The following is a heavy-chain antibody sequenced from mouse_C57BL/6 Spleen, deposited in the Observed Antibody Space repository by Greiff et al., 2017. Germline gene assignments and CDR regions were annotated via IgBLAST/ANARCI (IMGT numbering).Heavy chain of an antibody. CDR1: GFTFSSYG. CDR3: ARRNGDYDDGYYFDY. Sequence: EVKLMESGGDLVKPGGSLKLSCAASGFTFSSYGMSWVRQTPDKRLEWVATISSGGSYTYYPDSVKGRFTISRDNAKNTLYLQMSSLKSEDTAMYYCARRNGDYDDGYYFDYWGQGTTLTVSS. D-gene: IGHD2-4*01. CDR2: ISSGGSYT. J-gene: IGHJ2*01. V-gene: IGHV5-6*02.